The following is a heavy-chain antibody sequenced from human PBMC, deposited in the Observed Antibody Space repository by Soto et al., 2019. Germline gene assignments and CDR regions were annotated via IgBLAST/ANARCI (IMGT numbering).Heavy chain of an antibody. CDR1: GFTVSSNY. Sequence: GGSLRLSCAASGFTVSSNYMSWVRQAPGKGLEWVSVIYSGGSTYYADSVKGRFTISRDNSKNTLYLQMNSLRAEDTAVYNCASGFEYPNYYYYYMDVWGKGTTVTVSS. CDR2: IYSGGST. D-gene: IGHD2-2*02. V-gene: IGHV3-66*01. CDR3: ASGFEYPNYYYYYMDV. J-gene: IGHJ6*03.